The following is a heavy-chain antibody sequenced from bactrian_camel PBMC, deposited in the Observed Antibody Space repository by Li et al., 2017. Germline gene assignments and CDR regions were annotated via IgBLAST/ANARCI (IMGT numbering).Heavy chain of an antibody. Sequence: HVQLVESGGTLVQPGGSLRLSCTALGPTYSTHCTAWFRQAPGKGLEWVSAINSGGGSTYYADSVKGRFTISRDNAKNTVSLQLNSLKTEDMAMYYCARLGNSYSDFTYWGQGTQVTVS. V-gene: IGHV3S1*01. D-gene: IGHD6*01. CDR2: INSGGGST. CDR3: ARLGNSYSDFTY. CDR1: GPTYSTHC. J-gene: IGHJ6*01.